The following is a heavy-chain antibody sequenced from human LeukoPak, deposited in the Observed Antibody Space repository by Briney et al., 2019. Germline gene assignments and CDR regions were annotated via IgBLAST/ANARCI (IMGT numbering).Heavy chain of an antibody. CDR3: ATSLAVAGTGAFDI. V-gene: IGHV1-18*04. CDR1: GYTLTGYY. J-gene: IGHJ3*02. D-gene: IGHD6-19*01. Sequence: ASVKVSCKASGYTLTGYYMHWVRQAPGQGLEWMGWISTYNGYTNYAQKLQGRVTMTTDTSTSTAYMELRSLRSDDTAVYYCATSLAVAGTGAFDIWGQGTMVTVSS. CDR2: ISTYNGYT.